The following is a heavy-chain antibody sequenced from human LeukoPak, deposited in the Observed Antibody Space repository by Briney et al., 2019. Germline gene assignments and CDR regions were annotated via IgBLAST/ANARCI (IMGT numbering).Heavy chain of an antibody. J-gene: IGHJ4*02. CDR2: ITGSGAGT. CDR1: GFTFSNYA. V-gene: IGHV3-23*01. CDR3: AKHLWRDLMWVGEGYYFGY. D-gene: IGHD3-10*01. Sequence: GGSLRLSCAASGFTFSNYALIWVRQAPERGLQWVSAITGSGAGTYYEDSVKGRFTISRDNSKNTLYLQMNSLRAEDTAIYYCAKHLWRDLMWVGEGYYFGYWGQGTLVTVSS.